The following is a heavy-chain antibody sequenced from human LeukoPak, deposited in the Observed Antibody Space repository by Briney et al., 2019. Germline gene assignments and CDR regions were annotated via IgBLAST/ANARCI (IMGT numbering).Heavy chain of an antibody. CDR2: INPNSGRT. Sequence: ASVNVSCKASEYTFTDYFMHWVRQAPGQRFELMGWINPNSGRTHSAQKFQGRVTVTRDTSISTAYMELSRLTSDDTAVYYCARAPLNSGYTFDYWGQGTLVTVSS. J-gene: IGHJ4*02. V-gene: IGHV1-2*02. D-gene: IGHD3-22*01. CDR3: ARAPLNSGYTFDY. CDR1: EYTFTDYF.